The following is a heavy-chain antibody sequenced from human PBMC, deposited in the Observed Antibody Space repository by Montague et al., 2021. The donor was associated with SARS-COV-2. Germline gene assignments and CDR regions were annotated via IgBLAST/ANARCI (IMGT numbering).Heavy chain of an antibody. Sequence: SLRLSCAASGFTFSSYAMSWVRQAPGKVLEWVSAITGSGGGTYYAGSVKGRFTISKDNSKNMLYLQMNSLRAEDTAVYYCAKDQVYSGSYFADWGQGTLVTVSS. D-gene: IGHD1-26*01. V-gene: IGHV3-23*01. CDR1: GFTFSSYA. J-gene: IGHJ4*02. CDR3: AKDQVYSGSYFAD. CDR2: ITGSGGGT.